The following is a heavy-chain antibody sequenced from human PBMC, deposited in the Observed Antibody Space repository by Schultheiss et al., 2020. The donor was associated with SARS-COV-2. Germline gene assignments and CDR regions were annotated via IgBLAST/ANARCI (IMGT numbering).Heavy chain of an antibody. CDR1: GGSISSYY. CDR2: IYYSGST. Sequence: GSLRLSCTVSGGSISSYYWSWIRQPPGKGLEWIGYIYYSGSTNYNPSLKSRVTISVDTSKNQFSLKLRSMTAADTAVYYCAREGGSYWGDAFDIWGQGTMVTVSS. J-gene: IGHJ3*02. CDR3: AREGGSYWGDAFDI. V-gene: IGHV4-59*01. D-gene: IGHD1-26*01.